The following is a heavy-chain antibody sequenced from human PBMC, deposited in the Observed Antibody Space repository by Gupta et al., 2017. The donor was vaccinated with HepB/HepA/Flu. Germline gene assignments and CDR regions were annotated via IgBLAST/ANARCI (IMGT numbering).Heavy chain of an antibody. D-gene: IGHD2-2*02. J-gene: IGHJ4*02. V-gene: IGHV3-15*01. CDR3: TKYRSNYVDY. CDR2: IKSKTDGGTP. CDR1: GFTFSNAW. Sequence: EVQLVESGGGLVKPGGSLRLSCAASGFTFSNAWMSWVRQAPGKGLEWVGRIKSKTDGGTPDYAAPVKGRFSISRDDSKNTLYLQMNSLKTEDTAVYYCTKYRSNYVDYWGQGTLVTVSS.